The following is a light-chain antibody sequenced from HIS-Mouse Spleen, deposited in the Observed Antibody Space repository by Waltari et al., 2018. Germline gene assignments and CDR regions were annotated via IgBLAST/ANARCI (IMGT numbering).Light chain of an antibody. CDR2: DVR. CDR3: SSYTSSSTLV. Sequence: QSALTQPASVSGSPGQSITIPCTGTSSYVGGYNYVSWYQQPPGKAPKPMIYDVRNRPSGVSNRFSGSKSGNTASLTISGLQAEDEADYYCSSYTSSSTLVFGGGTKLTVL. CDR1: SSYVGGYNY. J-gene: IGLJ2*01. V-gene: IGLV2-14*03.